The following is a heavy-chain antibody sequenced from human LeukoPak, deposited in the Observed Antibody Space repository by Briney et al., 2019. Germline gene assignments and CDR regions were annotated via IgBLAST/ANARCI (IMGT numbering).Heavy chain of an antibody. D-gene: IGHD3-3*01. CDR1: GGSISSYY. J-gene: IGHJ4*02. CDR2: IYYSGST. Sequence: SETLSLTCTVSGGSISSYYWSWIRQPPGKGLEWIGYIYYSGSTNYNPSLKSRVTISVDTSKNQFSLKLSSVTAADTAVYNCARHIGAYYDFDYWGQGTLVTVSS. V-gene: IGHV4-59*08. CDR3: ARHIGAYYDFDY.